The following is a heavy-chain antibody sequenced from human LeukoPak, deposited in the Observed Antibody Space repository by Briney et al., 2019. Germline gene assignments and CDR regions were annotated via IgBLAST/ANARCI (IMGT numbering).Heavy chain of an antibody. Sequence: SETLSLTCAVYGGSFSGYYWSWIRQPPGKGLEWIGEINHIGSTNYNPSLKSRVTISVDTSKNQFSLKLSSVTAADTAVYYCARGGQIAAASPFDYWGQGTLVTVSS. D-gene: IGHD6-13*01. J-gene: IGHJ4*02. CDR1: GGSFSGYY. CDR3: ARGGQIAAASPFDY. V-gene: IGHV4-34*01. CDR2: INHIGST.